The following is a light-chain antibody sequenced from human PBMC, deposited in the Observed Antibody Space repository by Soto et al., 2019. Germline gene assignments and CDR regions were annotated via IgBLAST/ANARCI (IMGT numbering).Light chain of an antibody. CDR2: SSN. CDR3: AAWDDSLNGVV. V-gene: IGLV1-44*01. CDR1: SSNIGSNS. Sequence: QSVLTQPPSASGTPGQRVTTSCSGSSSNIGSNSVNWYQQLPGTAPKLLMYSSNQRPSGVPDRFSGSKSGTSASLAISGLQSVDEADYYCAAWDDSLNGVVFGGGTKLTVL. J-gene: IGLJ2*01.